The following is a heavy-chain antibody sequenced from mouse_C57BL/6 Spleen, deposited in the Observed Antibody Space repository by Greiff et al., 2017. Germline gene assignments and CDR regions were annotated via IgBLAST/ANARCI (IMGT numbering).Heavy chain of an antibody. J-gene: IGHJ2*01. V-gene: IGHV5-6*02. CDR2: ISSGGSYT. CDR3: ARRTHADYFDY. Sequence: EVMLVESGGDLVKPGGSLKLSCAASGFTFSSYGMSWVRQTPDKRLEWVATISSGGSYTYYPDSVKGRFTISRDNAKNTLYLQMSSLKSEDTAMYYCARRTHADYFDYWGQGTTLTVS. CDR1: GFTFSSYG.